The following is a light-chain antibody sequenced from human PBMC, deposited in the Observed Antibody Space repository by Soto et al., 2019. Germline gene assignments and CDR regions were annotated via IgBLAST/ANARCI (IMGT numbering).Light chain of an antibody. J-gene: IGKJ1*01. CDR3: QQYERYST. V-gene: IGKV1-5*03. Sequence: DIQMTQSPSTLSASVGDRVIITCRASQNIYSWLAWYQQKPGIAPKLLIYKASTLESGVPSRFSGSGSGTEFTLTISGLQPDDSAAYYCQQYERYSTFGQGTKVEIK. CDR2: KAS. CDR1: QNIYSW.